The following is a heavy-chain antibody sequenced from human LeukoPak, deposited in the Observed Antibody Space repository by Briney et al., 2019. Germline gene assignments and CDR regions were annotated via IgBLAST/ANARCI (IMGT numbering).Heavy chain of an antibody. V-gene: IGHV4-59*01. Sequence: SETLSLTCTVSGGSISSYYWSWIRQPPGKGLEWIGYIYYSGSTNYNPSLKSRVTISVDTSKNQFSLKLSSVTAADTAVYYCARCQYYDFWSGYYNYYYYGMDVWGQGTTVTVSS. D-gene: IGHD3-3*01. CDR3: ARCQYYDFWSGYYNYYYYGMDV. CDR2: IYYSGST. J-gene: IGHJ6*02. CDR1: GGSISSYY.